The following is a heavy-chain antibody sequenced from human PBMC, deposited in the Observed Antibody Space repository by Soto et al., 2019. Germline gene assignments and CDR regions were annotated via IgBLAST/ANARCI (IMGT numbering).Heavy chain of an antibody. CDR2: IWYDGSLE. CDR1: GFSFSSFG. J-gene: IGHJ4*02. Sequence: SGFSFSSFGMHWVRQAPGKGLEWVAIIWYDGSLEYYADSVKGRFTISRDNSKNTLYLQMNSLRVEDTAVYYCAKPSYDFWSGYYHPFDYWGQGTLVTVSS. D-gene: IGHD3-3*01. V-gene: IGHV3-33*03. CDR3: AKPSYDFWSGYYHPFDY.